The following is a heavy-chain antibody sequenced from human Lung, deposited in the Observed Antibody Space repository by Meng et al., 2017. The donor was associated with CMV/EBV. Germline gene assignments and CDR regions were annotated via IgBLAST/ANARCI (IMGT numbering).Heavy chain of an antibody. D-gene: IGHD4-11*01. CDR3: ARLVTNPYYYYGMDV. J-gene: IGHJ6*02. V-gene: IGHV4-34*01. CDR2: NNHSGST. CDR1: GGSFSGYY. Sequence: SETLSLTCAVYGGSFSGYYWSWNRQPPGKGLEWIGENNHSGSTNYNPSLKSRVTISVDTSKNQFSLKLSSVTAADTAVYYCARLVTNPYYYYGMDVWGQGTTVTVSS.